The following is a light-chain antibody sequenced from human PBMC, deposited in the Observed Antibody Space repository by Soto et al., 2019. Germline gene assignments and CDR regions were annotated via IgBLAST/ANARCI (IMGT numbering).Light chain of an antibody. Sequence: QSALTQPASVSGSPGQSITISCAGTSSDVGGYNYVSWFRQYPGKAPQLMIYDVNLRPSGVSNRFSGSKSGNTASLTISGLQAEDEAEYYCSSSTSSSIHVLFGGGTQLTVL. J-gene: IGLJ2*01. CDR2: DVN. V-gene: IGLV2-14*03. CDR3: SSSTSSSIHVL. CDR1: SSDVGGYNY.